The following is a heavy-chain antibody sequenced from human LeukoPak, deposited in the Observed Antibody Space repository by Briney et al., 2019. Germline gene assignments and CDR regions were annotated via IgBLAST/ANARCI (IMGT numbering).Heavy chain of an antibody. Sequence: GGSLRLSCAASGFTFSSYWMHWVRQVPGKGLVWVSRIKSDGSSTSYADLVKGRFTMSRDSAKNTLYLQMNSLRAEDTAVYYCARESRTDYYGDYWGQGTLVTVSS. J-gene: IGHJ4*02. D-gene: IGHD3-10*01. V-gene: IGHV3-74*01. CDR3: ARESRTDYYGDY. CDR1: GFTFSSYW. CDR2: IKSDGSST.